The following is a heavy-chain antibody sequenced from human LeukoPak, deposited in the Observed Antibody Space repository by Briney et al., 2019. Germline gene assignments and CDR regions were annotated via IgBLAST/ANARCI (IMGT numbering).Heavy chain of an antibody. Sequence: GGSLRLSCAASGFTFSSYAMSWVRQAPGKGLEWVSVSGSGGGTYYADSVKGRFTISRDNSKNTLYLQMNSLRAEDTAVYYCAQHNSGIGFDPWGQGTLVTVSS. J-gene: IGHJ5*02. CDR3: AQHNSGIGFDP. CDR1: GFTFSSYA. V-gene: IGHV3-23*01. CDR2: SGSGGGT. D-gene: IGHD6-19*01.